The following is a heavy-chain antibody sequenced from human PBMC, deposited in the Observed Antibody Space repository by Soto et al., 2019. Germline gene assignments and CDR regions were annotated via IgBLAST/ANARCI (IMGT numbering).Heavy chain of an antibody. V-gene: IGHV4-4*02. J-gene: IGHJ6*02. CDR2: ISHSEGS. D-gene: IGHD4-4*01. Sequence: QVQLQESGPGLVKPSGTLSLTCAVSGGSISSTKWWTWVRQPPGKGLEWIAEISHSEGSNYNPSLKSRVAMSLDNSTNQFSLRLSSVTAADTAVYSCATQTISYTWDVWGQGTTVAVS. CDR3: ATQTISYTWDV. CDR1: GGSISSTKW.